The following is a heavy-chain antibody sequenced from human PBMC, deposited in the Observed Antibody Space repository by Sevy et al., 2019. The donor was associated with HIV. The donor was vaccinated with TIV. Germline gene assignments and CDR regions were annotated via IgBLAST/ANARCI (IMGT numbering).Heavy chain of an antibody. J-gene: IGHJ5*02. V-gene: IGHV3-21*01. CDR3: AGGYCSGGGCYPDWFDP. CDR2: IISSGAYI. Sequence: GWSLRLSCAASGFTFSNYGMTWVRQAPGKGLQWVSSIISSGAYIYYADSVKGRFTISRDNAKNSLYLQMNSLRAEDTAVYFCAGGYCSGGGCYPDWFDPWGQGTLVTVSS. D-gene: IGHD2-15*01. CDR1: GFTFSNYG.